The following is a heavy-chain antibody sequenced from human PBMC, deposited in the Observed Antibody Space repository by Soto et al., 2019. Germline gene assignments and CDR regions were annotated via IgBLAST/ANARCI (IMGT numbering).Heavy chain of an antibody. J-gene: IGHJ4*02. CDR1: GFTFSSYG. CDR3: ARDAYSSGWYEGCFDY. V-gene: IGHV3-33*01. D-gene: IGHD6-19*01. Sequence: QVQLVESGGGVVQPGRSLRLSCAASGFTFSSYGMHWVRQAPGKGLEWVAVIWYDGSNKYYAESVKGRFTVSRDNSKNPMYLQMDSLRDEDTAVYYCARDAYSSGWYEGCFDYWGQGTLVTVSS. CDR2: IWYDGSNK.